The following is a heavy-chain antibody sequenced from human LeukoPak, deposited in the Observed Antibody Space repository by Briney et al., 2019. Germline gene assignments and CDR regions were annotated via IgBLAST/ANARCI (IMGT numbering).Heavy chain of an antibody. D-gene: IGHD3-22*01. V-gene: IGHV3-30*04. CDR3: ARSYHDYYDSSGYSVGY. Sequence: GGSLRLSCAASGFTFSSYAMHWVRQARGKGLEWVAVISYDGSNKYYADPVKGRFTISRDNSKNTLYLQMNSLRAEDAAVYYCARSYHDYYDSSGYSVGYWGQGTLVTVSS. CDR2: ISYDGSNK. J-gene: IGHJ4*02. CDR1: GFTFSSYA.